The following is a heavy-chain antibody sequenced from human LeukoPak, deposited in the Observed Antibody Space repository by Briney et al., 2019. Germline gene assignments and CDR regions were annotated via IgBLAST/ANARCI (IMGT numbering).Heavy chain of an antibody. D-gene: IGHD3-22*01. J-gene: IGHJ4*02. CDR2: IKQDGSEK. Sequence: ETLSLTCTVSGGSISSYYWSWIRQPPGKGLEWVANIKQDGSEKYYVDSVKGRFTISRDNAKNSLYLQMNSLRAEDTAVYYCASNYDSSGYYALYGYWGQGTLVTVSS. CDR3: ASNYDSSGYYALYGY. V-gene: IGHV3-7*01. CDR1: GGSISSYY.